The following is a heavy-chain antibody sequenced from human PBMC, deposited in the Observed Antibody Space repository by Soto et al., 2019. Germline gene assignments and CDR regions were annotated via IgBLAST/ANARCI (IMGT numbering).Heavy chain of an antibody. CDR3: ARARMDFDY. V-gene: IGHV4-34*01. J-gene: IGHJ4*02. CDR1: GGSFSVYY. CDR2: INHSGST. Sequence: SETRSLTCAVYGGSFSVYYWGWIRQPPGKGLEWIGEINHSGSTNYNPSLKSRVTISVDTSKNQFSLKLSSVTAADTAVYYCARARMDFDYWGQGTLVTVSS.